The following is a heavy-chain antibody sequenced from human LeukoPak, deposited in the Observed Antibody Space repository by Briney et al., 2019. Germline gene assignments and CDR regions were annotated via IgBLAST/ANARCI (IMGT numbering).Heavy chain of an antibody. V-gene: IGHV3-33*01. J-gene: IGHJ4*02. D-gene: IGHD6-13*01. CDR1: VFPFCSYG. CDR2: IGYNGSNK. Sequence: GGSLRLSCAASVFPFCSYGMQWVRQARGKGLVWVEVIGYNGSNKSYADSVKGRFTISRDNSKNTLYLQMNSLRAEDTAVYSCARDSQYSSRWYHFDYWGQGTLVTVSS. CDR3: ARDSQYSSRWYHFDY.